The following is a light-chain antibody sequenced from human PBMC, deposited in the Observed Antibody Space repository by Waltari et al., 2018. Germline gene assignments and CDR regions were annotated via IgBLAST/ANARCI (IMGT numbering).Light chain of an antibody. CDR1: SSDVGRYNY. CDR3: ASYIPGSTLV. V-gene: IGLV2-14*01. CDR2: DVT. Sequence: QSALTQPASVSGSPGQSITISCTGSSSDVGRYNYVCWYQQFPDRAPKLMIYDVTNRPSGVSNLFSGSKSANTASLTISGLQPEDEADYYCASYIPGSTLVFGGGTKLTVL. J-gene: IGLJ3*02.